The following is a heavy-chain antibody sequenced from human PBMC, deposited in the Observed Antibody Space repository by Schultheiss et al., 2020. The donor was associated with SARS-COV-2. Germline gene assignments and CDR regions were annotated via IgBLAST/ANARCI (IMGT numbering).Heavy chain of an antibody. V-gene: IGHV4-59*12. CDR2: IYYSGST. CDR1: GGSFSGYY. Sequence: GSLRLSCAVYGGSFSGYYWSWIRQPPGKGLEWIGYIYYSGSTNYNPSLKSRVTISVDTSKNQFSLKLSSVTAADTAVYYCASNYGGNFRGWGQGTLVTVSS. D-gene: IGHD4-23*01. J-gene: IGHJ4*02. CDR3: ASNYGGNFRG.